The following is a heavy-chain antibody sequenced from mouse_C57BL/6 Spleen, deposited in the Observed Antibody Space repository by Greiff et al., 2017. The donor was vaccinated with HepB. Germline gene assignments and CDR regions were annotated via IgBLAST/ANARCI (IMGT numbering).Heavy chain of an antibody. D-gene: IGHD1-1*01. CDR2: ISDGGSYT. V-gene: IGHV5-4*01. CDR3: AREGVDYFDY. J-gene: IGHJ2*01. Sequence: EVKLQESGGGLVKPGGSLKLSCAASGFTFSSYAMSWVRQTPEKRLEWVATISDGGSYTYYPDNVKGRFTISRDNAKNNLYLQMSHLKSEDTAMYYCAREGVDYFDYWGQGTTLTVSS. CDR1: GFTFSSYA.